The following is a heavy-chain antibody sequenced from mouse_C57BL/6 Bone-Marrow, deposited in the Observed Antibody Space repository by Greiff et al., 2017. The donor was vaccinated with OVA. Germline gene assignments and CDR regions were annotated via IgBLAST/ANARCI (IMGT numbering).Heavy chain of an antibody. J-gene: IGHJ3*01. V-gene: IGHV1-72*01. D-gene: IGHD1-1*01. Sequence: VKLMESGAELVKPGASVKLSCKASGYTFTSYWMHWVKQRPGRGLEWIGRIDPNSGGTKYNEKFKSKATLTVDKPSSTAYMRLSSLTSEDSAVYYCARGDGSSSLAWFAYWGQGTLVTVSA. CDR2: IDPNSGGT. CDR1: GYTFTSYW. CDR3: ARGDGSSSLAWFAY.